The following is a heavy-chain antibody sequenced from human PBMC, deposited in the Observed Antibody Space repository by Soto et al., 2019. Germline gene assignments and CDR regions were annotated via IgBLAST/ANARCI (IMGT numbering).Heavy chain of an antibody. V-gene: IGHV4-59*01. CDR3: ARDAVAGYNPPYGTDV. D-gene: IGHD6-19*01. CDR1: GASINSYY. CDR2: ISYSGST. J-gene: IGHJ6*02. Sequence: SETLSLTCTVSGASINSYYWSWIRQPPGKGLEWIGFISYSGSTNRNPSLKSRVTISVDTSKNQFSLELRSVTAEDTAIYYCARDAVAGYNPPYGTDVWGQGTTVTVSS.